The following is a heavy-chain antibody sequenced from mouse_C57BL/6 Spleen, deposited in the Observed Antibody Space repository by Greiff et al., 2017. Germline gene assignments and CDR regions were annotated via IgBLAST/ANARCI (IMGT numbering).Heavy chain of an antibody. CDR2: IDPSDSET. V-gene: IGHV1-52*01. D-gene: IGHD2-4*01. Sequence: QVQLQQPGAELVRPGSSVKLSCKASGYTFTSYWMHWVKPRPIQGLEWIGNIDPSDSETHYNQKFKDKATLTVDKSSSTAYMQLSSLTSEDSAVYYCARTMITTRYFDVWGTGTTVTVSS. J-gene: IGHJ1*03. CDR3: ARTMITTRYFDV. CDR1: GYTFTSYW.